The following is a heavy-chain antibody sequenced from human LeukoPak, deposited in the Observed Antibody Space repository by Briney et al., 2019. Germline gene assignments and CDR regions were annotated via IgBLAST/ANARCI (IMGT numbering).Heavy chain of an antibody. D-gene: IGHD1-26*01. CDR2: IRYDGSNK. Sequence: GGSLRLSCAASGFTFSSYGMHWVRQAPGKGLEWVAFIRYDGSNKYYADSVKGRFTISRDNSKSTLYLQMNSLRAEDTALYYCARYLSGTYSFDYWGQGTLVTVSS. CDR1: GFTFSSYG. V-gene: IGHV3-30*02. CDR3: ARYLSGTYSFDY. J-gene: IGHJ4*02.